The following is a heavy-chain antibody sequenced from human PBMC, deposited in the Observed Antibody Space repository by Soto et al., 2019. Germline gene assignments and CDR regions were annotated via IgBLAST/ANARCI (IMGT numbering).Heavy chain of an antibody. Sequence: GGSLRLSCGASGFTFSSYAMNWVRQAPGKGLKWVSAISGSGGSTYYADSVKGRFSISRDNSKNTLYLQMNSLRAEDTAVYYCAKSRRGYDSSGYDYWGPGTLVTVSS. J-gene: IGHJ4*02. V-gene: IGHV3-23*01. CDR1: GFTFSSYA. CDR3: AKSRRGYDSSGYDY. D-gene: IGHD3-22*01. CDR2: ISGSGGST.